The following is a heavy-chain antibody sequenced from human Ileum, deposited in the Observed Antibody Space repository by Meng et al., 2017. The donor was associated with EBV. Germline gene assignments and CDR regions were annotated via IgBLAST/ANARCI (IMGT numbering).Heavy chain of an antibody. D-gene: IGHD3-10*01. Sequence: PSHPPSLTVLAPGASISSGSYYWSLIRQHPGKGLEWISYTHSSWSTYYTPSIRSRLTISVDTFKNQFPLKLSSVTAADTAVYYCARASYGSGSPLGESWFDPCGQGTLVTVSS. CDR3: ARASYGSGSPLGESWFDP. J-gene: IGHJ5*02. V-gene: IGHV4-31*03. CDR1: GASISSGSYY. CDR2: THSSWST.